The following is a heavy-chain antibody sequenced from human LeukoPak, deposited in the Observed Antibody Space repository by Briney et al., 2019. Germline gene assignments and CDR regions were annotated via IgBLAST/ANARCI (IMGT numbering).Heavy chain of an antibody. CDR3: ARNDPGTAMPQGY. V-gene: IGHV1-69*06. J-gene: IGHJ4*02. CDR2: IIPIFGTA. Sequence: GASVKVSCKASGGTFSSYAISWVRQAPGQGLEWMGRIIPIFGTANYAQKFQGRVTITADKSTSTAYMELSSLRSEDTAVYYCARNDPGTAMPQGYWGQGTLVTVSS. D-gene: IGHD5-18*01. CDR1: GGTFSSYA.